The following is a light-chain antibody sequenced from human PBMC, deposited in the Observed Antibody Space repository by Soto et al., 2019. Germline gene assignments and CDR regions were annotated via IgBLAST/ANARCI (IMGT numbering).Light chain of an antibody. CDR1: QSVTNN. CDR3: LQYSNWPRT. J-gene: IGKJ1*01. V-gene: IGKV3-15*01. Sequence: EIVMTQSPATLSVSPGERATLSCRASQSVTNNLAWYQQKPGQAPGLLIYGTSTRATGIPARFSGSGSGTEFTLTISSLQSEDFAVYYCLQYSNWPRTFGQGTKVDIK. CDR2: GTS.